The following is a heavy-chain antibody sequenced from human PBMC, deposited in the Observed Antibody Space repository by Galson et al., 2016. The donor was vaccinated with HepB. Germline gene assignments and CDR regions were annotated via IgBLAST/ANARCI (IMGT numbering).Heavy chain of an antibody. CDR3: ARDEDGGREYDILTGSRFDP. CDR2: IWYDGTNK. Sequence: SLRLSCAASGFTFSSYGMHWVRQAPGKGLEWVALIWYDGTNKDYADSVKGRFTISRDNSKNTLYLQMNSLRAEDTALYYCARDEDGGREYDILTGSRFDPWGQGTLVTVSS. CDR1: GFTFSSYG. J-gene: IGHJ5*02. D-gene: IGHD3-9*01. V-gene: IGHV3-33*01.